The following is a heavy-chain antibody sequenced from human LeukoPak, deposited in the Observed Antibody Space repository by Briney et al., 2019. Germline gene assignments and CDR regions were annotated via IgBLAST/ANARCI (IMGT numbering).Heavy chain of an antibody. Sequence: ASVKVSCKASGYTFTGYYMHWVRQAPGQGLEWMGWINPNSGGTNYAQKLQGRVTMTTDTSTSTAYVELRSLRSDDTAVYYCARTVVWIQLWERPYYFDYWGQGTLVTVSS. V-gene: IGHV1-2*02. J-gene: IGHJ4*02. CDR3: ARTVVWIQLWERPYYFDY. D-gene: IGHD5-18*01. CDR2: INPNSGGT. CDR1: GYTFTGYY.